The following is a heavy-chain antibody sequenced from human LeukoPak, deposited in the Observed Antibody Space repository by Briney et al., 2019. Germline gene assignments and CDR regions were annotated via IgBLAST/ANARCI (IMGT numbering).Heavy chain of an antibody. Sequence: GASVTLSCKASGYTFTTYAMHWVRQAPGQRPEWVGWINVGNGNTKYSQKFQGRVTLIRDTSASTTYMELSSLRSEDTAVYYCATTGELGYYYYNGMDVWGQGTTVTVSS. CDR3: ATTGELGYYYYNGMDV. D-gene: IGHD7-27*01. CDR2: INVGNGNT. J-gene: IGHJ6*02. V-gene: IGHV1-3*01. CDR1: GYTFTTYA.